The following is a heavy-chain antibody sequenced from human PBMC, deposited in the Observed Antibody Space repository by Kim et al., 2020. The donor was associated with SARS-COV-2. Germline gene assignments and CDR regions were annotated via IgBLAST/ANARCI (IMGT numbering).Heavy chain of an antibody. CDR3: AKDPPRYYYGSGSANPR. CDR1: GFTFSSYA. J-gene: IGHJ4*02. Sequence: GGSLRLSCAASGFTFSSYAMSWVRQAPGKGLEWVSAISGSGGSTYYADSVKGRFTISRDNSKNTLYLQMNSLRAEDTAVYYCAKDPPRYYYGSGSANPRWGQGTLVTVSS. V-gene: IGHV3-23*01. D-gene: IGHD3-10*01. CDR2: ISGSGGST.